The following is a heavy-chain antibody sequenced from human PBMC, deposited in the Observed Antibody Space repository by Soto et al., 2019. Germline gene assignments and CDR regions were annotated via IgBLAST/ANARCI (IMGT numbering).Heavy chain of an antibody. V-gene: IGHV5-51*01. Sequence: GESLKISCKGSGYSFTTYWLAWVRQMPGKGLEYMGIIYPGDSDARYSPSLQGQVTISADKSISTAYLQWTSLKASDTAIYYCARSRVSTPRLEDPFDVWGQGTMVTVSS. D-gene: IGHD5-12*01. CDR1: GYSFTTYW. J-gene: IGHJ3*01. CDR2: IYPGDSDA. CDR3: ARSRVSTPRLEDPFDV.